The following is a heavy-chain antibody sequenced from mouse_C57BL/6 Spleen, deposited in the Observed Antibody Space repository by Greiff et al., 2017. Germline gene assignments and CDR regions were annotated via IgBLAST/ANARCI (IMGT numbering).Heavy chain of an antibody. CDR3: ARHTDYQFAY. D-gene: IGHD2-4*01. CDR2: ISSGGSYT. CDR1: GFTFSSYG. V-gene: IGHV5-6*02. J-gene: IGHJ3*01. Sequence: EVKLVESGGDLVKPGGSLKLSCAASGFTFSSYGMSWVRLTPDKRLEWVATISSGGSYTYYPDSVKGRFTISRDNAKNTLYLQMSSLKAEDTAMYYCARHTDYQFAYWGQGTLVTVSA.